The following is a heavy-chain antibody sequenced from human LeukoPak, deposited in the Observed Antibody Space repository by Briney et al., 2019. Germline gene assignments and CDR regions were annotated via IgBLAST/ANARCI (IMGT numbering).Heavy chain of an antibody. CDR1: GGSISGSSYY. Sequence: SETLSLTCTVSGGSISGSSYYWGWIRQPPGKGLEWIGSIYYSGSTYYKPSLKSRVTMSIDTSKNQFSLKLSSVTAADTAVYYCARPQRYSNYALDYWGQGTLVTVSS. J-gene: IGHJ4*02. V-gene: IGHV4-39*01. CDR3: ARPQRYSNYALDY. CDR2: IYYSGST. D-gene: IGHD4-11*01.